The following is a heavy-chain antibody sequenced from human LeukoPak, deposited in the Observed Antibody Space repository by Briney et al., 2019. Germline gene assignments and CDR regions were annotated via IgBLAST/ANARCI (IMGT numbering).Heavy chain of an antibody. V-gene: IGHV4-4*02. CDR1: GGSISSSNW. CDR3: AGGFGAVADPYYYYGMDV. J-gene: IGHJ6*02. D-gene: IGHD6-19*01. Sequence: PSGTLSLTCAVSGGSISSSNWWSWVRQPPGKGLEWIGEIYHSGSTNYNPSLKSRVTISVDKSKNQFSLKLSSVTAADTAVYYCAGGFGAVADPYYYYGMDVWGQGTTVTVSS. CDR2: IYHSGST.